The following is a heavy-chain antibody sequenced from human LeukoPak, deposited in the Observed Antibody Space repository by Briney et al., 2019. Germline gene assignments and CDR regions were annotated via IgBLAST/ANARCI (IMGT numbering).Heavy chain of an antibody. CDR2: ISWNSGSI. Sequence: GRSLRLSCAASGFTFDDYAMHWVRQAPGKGLEWVSGISWNSGSIGYADSVKGRFTISRDNAKNSLYLQMNSLRAEDTALYYCAKALEGAVAVVYFDYWGQGTQVTVSS. J-gene: IGHJ4*02. CDR1: GFTFDDYA. D-gene: IGHD6-19*01. V-gene: IGHV3-9*01. CDR3: AKALEGAVAVVYFDY.